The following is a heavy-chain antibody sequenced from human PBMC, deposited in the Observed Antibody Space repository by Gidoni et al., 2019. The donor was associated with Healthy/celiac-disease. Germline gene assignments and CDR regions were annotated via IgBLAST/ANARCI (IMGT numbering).Heavy chain of an antibody. J-gene: IGHJ6*02. D-gene: IGHD6-6*01. V-gene: IGHV3-23*01. CDR2: ISGRGGST. CDR3: AKSRGIAARPVYYYGMDV. Sequence: EVRLLESGGGLVQPGGSLRLSCAASGLTFSSHAMSWVRQAPGKGLECVSAISGRGGSTYYADSVKGRITISRDNSKNTLYLQMNSLRAEDTAVYYCAKSRGIAARPVYYYGMDVWGQGTTVTVSS. CDR1: GLTFSSHA.